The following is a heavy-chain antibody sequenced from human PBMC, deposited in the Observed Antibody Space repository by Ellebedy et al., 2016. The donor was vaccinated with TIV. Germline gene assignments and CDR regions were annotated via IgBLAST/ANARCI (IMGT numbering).Heavy chain of an antibody. V-gene: IGHV3-21*06. J-gene: IGHJ4*02. CDR1: GFIFSVTG. CDR2: IVSSGRET. CDR3: TRDGSEWSRDY. D-gene: IGHD3-3*01. Sequence: GESLKISXAASGFIFSVTGMTWIRQAPGKGLEWVATIVSSGRETYYADPLKGRFTISRDNAMNLVYPQMNSLSVEDTAVYYCTRDGSEWSRDYWGQGTLVTVSS.